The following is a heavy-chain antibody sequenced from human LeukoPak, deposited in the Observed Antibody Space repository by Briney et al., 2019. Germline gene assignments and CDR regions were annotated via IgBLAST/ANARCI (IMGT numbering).Heavy chain of an antibody. CDR2: IIPIFGTA. D-gene: IGHD5-12*01. CDR1: GGTFSSYA. J-gene: IGHJ4*02. V-gene: IGHV1-69*01. Sequence: ASVKVSCKASGGTFSSYAISWVRQAPGQGLEWMGGIIPIFGTANYAQKFQGRVTITADESTSTAYMELSSLRSEDTAVYYCARLATSGYSGYDTAMYYFDYWGQGTLVTVSS. CDR3: ARLATSGYSGYDTAMYYFDY.